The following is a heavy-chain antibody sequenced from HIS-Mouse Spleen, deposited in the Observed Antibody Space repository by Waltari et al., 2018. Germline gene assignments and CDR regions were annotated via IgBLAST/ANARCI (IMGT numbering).Heavy chain of an antibody. CDR2: SYYSAGT. CDR3: AREIQYSSSWYDWYFDR. V-gene: IGHV4-39*07. Sequence: QLQLQESDPGLVQPSETLSLTCTVPAGSISSSSYYWGWIRQPPGKGLGWIGGSYYSAGTIYKPSVKSRVTISGDTSKNQCCLKLSGVTAADRAVYYCAREIQYSSSWYDWYFDRGGRGALVTVSS. J-gene: IGHJ2*01. CDR1: AGSISSSSYY. D-gene: IGHD6-13*01.